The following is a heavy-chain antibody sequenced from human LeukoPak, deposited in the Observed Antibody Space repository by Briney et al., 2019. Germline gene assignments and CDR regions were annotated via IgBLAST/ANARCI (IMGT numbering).Heavy chain of an antibody. CDR2: IYYSGST. CDR1: GGSISSSSYY. V-gene: IGHV4-39*07. CDR3: ARDQIYSSSWYYGVVDYMDV. Sequence: SETLSLTCTVSGGSISSSSYYWGWIRQPPGKGLEWIGSIYYSGSTYYNPSLKSRVTISVDTSKNQFSLKLSSVTAADTAVYYCARDQIYSSSWYYGVVDYMDVWGKGTTVTVSS. J-gene: IGHJ6*03. D-gene: IGHD6-13*01.